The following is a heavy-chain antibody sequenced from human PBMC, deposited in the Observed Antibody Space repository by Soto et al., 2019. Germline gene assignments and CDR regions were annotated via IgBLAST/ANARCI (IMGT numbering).Heavy chain of an antibody. CDR3: ASGDEYVPPHY. V-gene: IGHV4-34*01. CDR1: GGSFSGYY. Sequence: PSATLSLTCAVYGGSFSGYYWSWIRQPPGKGLEWIGEINHSGSTNYNPSLKSRVTISVDTSKNQFSLKLSSVTAADTAVYYCASGDEYVPPHYWGQGTLVTVSS. D-gene: IGHD6-6*01. CDR2: INHSGST. J-gene: IGHJ4*02.